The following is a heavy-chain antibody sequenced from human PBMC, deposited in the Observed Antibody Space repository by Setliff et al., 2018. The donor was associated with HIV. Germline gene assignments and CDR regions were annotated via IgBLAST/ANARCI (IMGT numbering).Heavy chain of an antibody. CDR3: ARDYGGYNYEEAFDL. CDR1: GYMFIAYG. V-gene: IGHV1-18*01. CDR2: VGPYNDRT. D-gene: IGHD3-16*01. Sequence: VQVSCKTSGYMFIAYGMSWVRRAPGQGLEWMGWVGPYNDRTEYEQNFQGRVTMTTDTSENTAYLELRSLGSDDTAVYYCARDYGGYNYEEAFDLWGQGTMVTVSS. J-gene: IGHJ3*01.